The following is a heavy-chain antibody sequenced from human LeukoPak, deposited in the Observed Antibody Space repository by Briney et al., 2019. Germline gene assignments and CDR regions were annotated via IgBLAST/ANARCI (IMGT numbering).Heavy chain of an antibody. J-gene: IGHJ6*03. V-gene: IGHV4-59*01. Sequence: ASETLSLTCTVSGGSISSYYWSWIRQPPGKGLAWIGYIYYSGSTNYNPSLQSRVTISVDTSKNQFSLKLSSVTTADTAVYYCARSVPHYYYMDVWGKGTTVTVSS. CDR1: GGSISSYY. CDR3: ARSVPHYYYMDV. CDR2: IYYSGST.